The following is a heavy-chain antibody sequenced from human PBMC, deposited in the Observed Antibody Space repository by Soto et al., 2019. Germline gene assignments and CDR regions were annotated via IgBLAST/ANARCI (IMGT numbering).Heavy chain of an antibody. CDR3: ARSIRGPRRFNGMDV. CDR1: GFSLTSPGMC. CDR2: IERDDDDK. V-gene: IGHV2-70*13. J-gene: IGHJ6*02. Sequence: SGPTLVNPTETLTLTCTFSGFSLTSPGMCVSWIRQSPGKALEWLALIERDDDDKYYSTSLKTRLTIPKDTRKNQVVLTMANMGPADTATYYCARSIRGPRRFNGMDVWGQGTTVTVSS. D-gene: IGHD1-20*01.